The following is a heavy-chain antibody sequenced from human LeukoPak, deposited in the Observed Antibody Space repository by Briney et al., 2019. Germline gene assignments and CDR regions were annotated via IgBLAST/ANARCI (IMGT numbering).Heavy chain of an antibody. V-gene: IGHV1-18*01. CDR3: ARAYYDILTGYYYWGTDYYFDY. Sequence: ASVKVSCKASGYTFTSYGISWVRQAPGQGLEWMGWISAYNGNTNYAQKLQGRVTMTTDTSTSTAYMELSRLRSDDTAVYYCARAYYDILTGYYYWGTDYYFDYWGQGTLVTVSS. CDR1: GYTFTSYG. CDR2: ISAYNGNT. D-gene: IGHD3-9*01. J-gene: IGHJ4*02.